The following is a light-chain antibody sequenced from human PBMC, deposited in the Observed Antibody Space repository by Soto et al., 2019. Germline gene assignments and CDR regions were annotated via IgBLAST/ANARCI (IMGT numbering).Light chain of an antibody. Sequence: DVVLTQSPLSLPVNFRQPASISCRSSKSLVYSDGNTHLSWFHQRPGQSPRRLIYRVSSRDSGVPDRFSGSGSGTDFTLEISRVEAEDVGIYFCTQGTHCPRTFGQGTKVEVK. J-gene: IGKJ1*01. CDR3: TQGTHCPRT. V-gene: IGKV2-30*01. CDR2: RVS. CDR1: KSLVYSDGNTH.